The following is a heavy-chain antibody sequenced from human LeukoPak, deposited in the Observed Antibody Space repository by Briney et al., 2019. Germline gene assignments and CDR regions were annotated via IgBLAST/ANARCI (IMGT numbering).Heavy chain of an antibody. CDR2: INYSGNNT. Sequence: HPGGSLRLSCAASGFTFSINSMGWVRQAPGKGLEWVSAINYSGNNTYYADSVKGRFTISRDNSKNTLYLQMHSLRAEDTAIYYCAKVYCSGGNCYSYFDYWGQGTLVTVAS. V-gene: IGHV3-23*05. CDR1: GFTFSINS. CDR3: AKVYCSGGNCYSYFDY. J-gene: IGHJ4*02. D-gene: IGHD2-15*01.